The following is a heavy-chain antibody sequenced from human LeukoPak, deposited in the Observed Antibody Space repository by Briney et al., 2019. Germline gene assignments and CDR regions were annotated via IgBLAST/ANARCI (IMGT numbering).Heavy chain of an antibody. V-gene: IGHV4-38-2*02. Sequence: SETLSLTCTVSGYSIGSGYYWGWIRQPPGKGLEWIGSIYHSGSTYYNPSLKSRVTISVDTSKNQFSLKLSSVTAADTAVYYCAREETYYYDSRGALDIWGQGTMVTVSS. J-gene: IGHJ3*02. CDR1: GYSIGSGYY. CDR3: AREETYYYDSRGALDI. D-gene: IGHD3-22*01. CDR2: IYHSGST.